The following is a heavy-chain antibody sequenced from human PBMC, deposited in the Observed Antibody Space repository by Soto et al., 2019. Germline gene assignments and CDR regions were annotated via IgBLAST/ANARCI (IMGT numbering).Heavy chain of an antibody. J-gene: IGHJ4*02. V-gene: IGHV1-69*13. D-gene: IGHD5-12*01. CDR3: AREFGGYSGYDSPAFDY. Sequence: SVKVSCKASGGTFSSYAISWVRQAPGQGLEWMGGIIPIFGTANYAQKFQGRVTITADESTSTAYMELSSLRSEDTAVYYCAREFGGYSGYDSPAFDYWGQGTLVTVSS. CDR1: GGTFSSYA. CDR2: IIPIFGTA.